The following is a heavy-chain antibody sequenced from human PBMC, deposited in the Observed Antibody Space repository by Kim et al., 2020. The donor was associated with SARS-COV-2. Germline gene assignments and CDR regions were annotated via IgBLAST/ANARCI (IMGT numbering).Heavy chain of an antibody. V-gene: IGHV3-30-3*01. CDR3: ARDRRRGYDRSLFDY. J-gene: IGHJ4*02. CDR2: ISYDGSNK. D-gene: IGHD5-12*01. Sequence: GGSLRLSCAATGFTFSSYAMHWVRQAPGKGLEWVAVISYDGSNKYYADSVKGRFTISRDNSKNTLYLQMNSLRAEDTAVYYCARDRRRGYDRSLFDYWGQGTLVTVSS. CDR1: GFTFSSYA.